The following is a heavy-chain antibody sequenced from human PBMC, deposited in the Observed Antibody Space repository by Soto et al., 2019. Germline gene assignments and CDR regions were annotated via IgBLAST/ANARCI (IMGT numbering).Heavy chain of an antibody. CDR3: ERVQTLFGLLKVFDY. CDR2: IYYSGRT. CDR1: GGSINSAGYY. V-gene: IGHV4-31*03. D-gene: IGHD3-3*01. J-gene: IGHJ4*02. Sequence: SETLSLTCNVSGGSINSAGYYWSWIRQHPGKGLEWIGYIYYSGRTYYNPSLKSRVTISIDTSKTQFSLKLSSVTAADTAVYYCERVQTLFGLLKVFDYWGQANMVTVYS.